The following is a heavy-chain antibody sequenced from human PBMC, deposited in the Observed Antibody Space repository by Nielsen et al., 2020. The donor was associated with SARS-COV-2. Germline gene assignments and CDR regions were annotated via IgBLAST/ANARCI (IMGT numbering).Heavy chain of an antibody. Sequence: ASVKVSCKASGYTFTGFAISWVRQAPGQGLEWVAWMSVFSGDTRYAQNLQDRVTVTTDTSTNTAYLEVRSLRSDDTAVYYCAREFRSGWYVYDYWGQGTLVTVSS. CDR2: MSVFSGDT. CDR3: AREFRSGWYVYDY. CDR1: GYTFTGFA. D-gene: IGHD6-19*01. V-gene: IGHV1-18*01. J-gene: IGHJ4*02.